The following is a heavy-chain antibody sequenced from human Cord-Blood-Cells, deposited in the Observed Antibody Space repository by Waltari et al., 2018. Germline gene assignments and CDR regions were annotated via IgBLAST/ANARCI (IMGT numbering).Heavy chain of an antibody. Sequence: QVQLVQSGAEVKKPGASVKVSCKASGYTFTGSYMHWVRQAPGQGLEWMEGINPNSGGTNYAQKFQGRVTMTRDTSISTAYMELSRLRSDDTAVYYCAREMDIVATGELFDYWGQGTLGTVSS. CDR3: AREMDIVATGELFDY. V-gene: IGHV1-2*02. CDR2: INPNSGGT. D-gene: IGHD5-12*01. CDR1: GYTFTGSY. J-gene: IGHJ4*02.